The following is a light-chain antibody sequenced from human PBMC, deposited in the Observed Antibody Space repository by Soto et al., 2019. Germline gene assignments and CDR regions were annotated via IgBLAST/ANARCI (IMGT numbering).Light chain of an antibody. CDR3: HQYNHWPRP. CDR1: QSVSSN. V-gene: IGKV3-15*01. Sequence: EIVMTQSPATLSVSPGERATLSCRASQSVSSNLAWYQQKPGQAPRLLIYGASTRDTGSPARFSGSESGTELTHTISRLQSEEFAVYHCHQYNHWPRPFGHGPKVEIK. J-gene: IGKJ1*01. CDR2: GAS.